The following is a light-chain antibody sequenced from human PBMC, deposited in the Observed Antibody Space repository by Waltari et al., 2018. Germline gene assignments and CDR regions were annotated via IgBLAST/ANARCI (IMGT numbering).Light chain of an antibody. J-gene: IGKJ4*01. V-gene: IGKV1-39*01. CDR2: AAS. Sequence: DIQMTQSPSSLSASVGDRATIICRASQSISSYLNWYQQKPGKAPKLLIYAASSLQSGAPSRFSGSGSGTDFTLTISSLQPEDFATYYCQQSYSTLSLTFGGGTKVEIK. CDR1: QSISSY. CDR3: QQSYSTLSLT.